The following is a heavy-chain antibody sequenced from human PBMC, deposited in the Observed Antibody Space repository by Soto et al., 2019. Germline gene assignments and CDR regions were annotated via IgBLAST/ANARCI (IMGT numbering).Heavy chain of an antibody. J-gene: IGHJ4*02. D-gene: IGHD3-22*01. V-gene: IGHV5-51*01. CDR3: ARHNKHPRTDSSGYYLDY. Sequence: GESLKISCKGSGCSFTSYWIGWVRQMPGKGLEWMGIIYPGDSDTRYSPSFQGQVTISADKSISTAYLQWSSLKASDTAMYYCARHNKHPRTDSSGYYLDYWGQGTLVTVSS. CDR1: GCSFTSYW. CDR2: IYPGDSDT.